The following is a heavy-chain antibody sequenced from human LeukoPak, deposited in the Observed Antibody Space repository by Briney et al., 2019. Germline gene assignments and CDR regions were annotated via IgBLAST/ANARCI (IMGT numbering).Heavy chain of an antibody. CDR1: GGSISSYY. Sequence: ETLSLTFTVSGGSISSYYWSWIRQPAGKGLEWIGRIYTSGSTNYNPSLKSRVTMSVDTSKNQFSLNLSSVTAADTAAYYCATVPMVRGGGYMDVWGKGTTVTVSS. J-gene: IGHJ6*03. CDR2: IYTSGST. CDR3: ATVPMVRGGGYMDV. D-gene: IGHD3-10*01. V-gene: IGHV4-4*07.